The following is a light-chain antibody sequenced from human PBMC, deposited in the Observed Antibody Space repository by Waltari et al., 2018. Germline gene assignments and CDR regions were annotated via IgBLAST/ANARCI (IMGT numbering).Light chain of an antibody. CDR2: DAS. CDR3: QQYQNLPS. V-gene: IGKV1-33*01. CDR1: QDIENF. J-gene: IGKJ3*01. Sequence: DIQMPQSPSPLSESVGDRVTITCQASQDIENFVNWYHQKPGKAPKLLIYDASNLATGVPSRFSGSGSGTDFTFTIASLQPEDIATYFCQQYQNLPSFGPGTKVDLK.